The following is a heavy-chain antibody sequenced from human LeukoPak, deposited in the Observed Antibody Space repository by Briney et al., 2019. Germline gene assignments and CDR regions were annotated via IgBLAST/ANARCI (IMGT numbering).Heavy chain of an antibody. V-gene: IGHV1-8*03. CDR2: MNPNSGNT. CDR3: ARTRSGYYPMDP. J-gene: IGHJ5*02. Sequence: ASVKGSCQASGYTFTSYDINWVRQATGQGLEWMGWMNPNSGNTGYAQKFQGRVTITRNTSISTAYMELSSLRSEDTAVYYCARTRSGYYPMDPWGQGTLVTVSS. D-gene: IGHD3-22*01. CDR1: GYTFTSYD.